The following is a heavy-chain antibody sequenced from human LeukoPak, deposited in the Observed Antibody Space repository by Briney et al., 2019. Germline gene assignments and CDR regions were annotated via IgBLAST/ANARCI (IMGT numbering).Heavy chain of an antibody. D-gene: IGHD3-10*01. J-gene: IGHJ6*03. CDR2: IYYSGST. Sequence: KPSAPLPLTSAASGTSISSYYWCWLRPPPGRVLELIGYIYYSGSTNYNPSLKSRVTISVDTSKNQFSLKLSSVTAADTAVYYCARAVTSLYGSWSYIYYYYYYYMDVWGKGTTVTVSS. CDR1: GTSISSYY. V-gene: IGHV4-59*01. CDR3: ARAVTSLYGSWSYIYYYYYYYMDV.